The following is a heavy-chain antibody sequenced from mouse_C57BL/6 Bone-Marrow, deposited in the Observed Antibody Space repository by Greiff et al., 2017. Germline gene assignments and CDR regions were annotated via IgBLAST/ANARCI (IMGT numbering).Heavy chain of an antibody. D-gene: IGHD1-1*01. CDR3: ARQEYYGSSWYYFDY. CDR2: ISNGGGSS. CDR1: GFTFSDYY. Sequence: EVQRVESGGGLVQPGGSLKLSCAASGFTFSDYYLYWVRQTPEKRLEWVAYISNGGGSSYYPDTVKGRFTISRDNAKNTLYLQMSRLKSEDTAMYYCARQEYYGSSWYYFDYWGKGTTLTVSS. V-gene: IGHV5-12*01. J-gene: IGHJ2*01.